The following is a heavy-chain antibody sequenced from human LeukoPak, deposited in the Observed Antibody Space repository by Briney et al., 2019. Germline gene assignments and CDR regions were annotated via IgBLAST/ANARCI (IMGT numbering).Heavy chain of an antibody. CDR1: GFTVSSNY. CDR3: ARVETAYFDY. J-gene: IGHJ4*02. V-gene: IGHV3-66*01. D-gene: IGHD2-21*02. CDR2: IYSGGST. Sequence: GGSLRLSCAASGFTVSSNYMSWVRQAPGKGLEWVSVIYSGGSTYYADSVKGRFTISRDNSKNTLYLQMNSLGAEDTAVYYCARVETAYFDYWGQGTLVTVSS.